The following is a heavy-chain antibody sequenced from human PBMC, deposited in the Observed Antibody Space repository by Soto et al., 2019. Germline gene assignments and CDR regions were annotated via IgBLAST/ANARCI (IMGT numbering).Heavy chain of an antibody. V-gene: IGHV4-4*02. Sequence: QVQLQESGPGLVKPSGTLSLTCAVSGASISDNNWWSWVRQPPGKGLEWIGEVVHRGTTNHNPSLRSRVTISMDKSKKQISLTLSSVTAADSAVYYCARHIGVTGTRGFDYWGQGTLVTVSS. D-gene: IGHD6-19*01. CDR2: VVHRGTT. J-gene: IGHJ4*02. CDR3: ARHIGVTGTRGFDY. CDR1: GASISDNNW.